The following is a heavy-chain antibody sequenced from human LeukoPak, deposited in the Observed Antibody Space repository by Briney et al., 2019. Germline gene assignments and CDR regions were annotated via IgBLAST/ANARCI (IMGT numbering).Heavy chain of an antibody. CDR2: IIPIFGTA. Sequence: SVKVSRKASGGTFSSYAISWVRQAPGQGLEWMGGIIPIFGTANYAQKFQGRVATTADKSTSTAYMELSSLRSEDTAVYYCARAIRGSKIASRYYFYYMDVWGKGTTVTVSS. CDR3: ARAIRGSKIASRYYFYYMDV. V-gene: IGHV1-69*06. J-gene: IGHJ6*03. CDR1: GGTFSSYA. D-gene: IGHD3-10*01.